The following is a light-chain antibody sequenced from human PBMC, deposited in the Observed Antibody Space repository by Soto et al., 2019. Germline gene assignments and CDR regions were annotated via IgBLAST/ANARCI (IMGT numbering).Light chain of an antibody. Sequence: DIQMTQSPSYVSASVGDRVTITCRASQGIKNWLAWYQQKPGKAPNLLIYTGSSLQSGVPSRFSGSGSGTDFTLTINSLQPEDFATYYCQQAASFQITFGQGTRLEIK. CDR1: QGIKNW. V-gene: IGKV1-12*01. CDR2: TGS. J-gene: IGKJ5*01. CDR3: QQAASFQIT.